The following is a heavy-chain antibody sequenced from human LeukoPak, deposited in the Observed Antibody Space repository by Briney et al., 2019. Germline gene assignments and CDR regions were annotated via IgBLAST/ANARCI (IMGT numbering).Heavy chain of an antibody. J-gene: IGHJ3*02. CDR3: ASRGVVTGWYDAFDI. CDR2: IKQDGSEK. D-gene: IGHD1-14*01. CDR1: GFTFSNYW. V-gene: IGHV3-7*01. Sequence: PGGSLRLSCVTSGFTFSNYWMSWVRQAPGKGLEWVANIKQDGSEKYYVDSVRGRFTISRDNARNSLYLQMNSLRAEDTAVYYCASRGVVTGWYDAFDIWGQGTMVTVSS.